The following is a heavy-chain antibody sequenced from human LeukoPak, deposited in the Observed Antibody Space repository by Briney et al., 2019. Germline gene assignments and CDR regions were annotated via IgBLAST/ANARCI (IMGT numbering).Heavy chain of an antibody. CDR1: GFTFSSYW. V-gene: IGHV3-7*01. J-gene: IGHJ4*02. Sequence: PGGSLRLSCAASGFTFSSYWMSWVRQAPGKGLEWVANIKQDGSEKYYVDSVKGRFTISRDNAKNSLYLQMNSLRAEDTAVYYCARAFDSNYDYVWGSYRTYYFDYWGQGTLVTVSS. D-gene: IGHD3-16*02. CDR3: ARAFDSNYDYVWGSYRTYYFDY. CDR2: IKQDGSEK.